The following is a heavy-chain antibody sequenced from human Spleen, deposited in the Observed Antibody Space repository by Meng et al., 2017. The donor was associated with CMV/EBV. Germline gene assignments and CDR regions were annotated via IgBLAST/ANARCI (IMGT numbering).Heavy chain of an antibody. Sequence: ASVKVSCKASGYTFTGYYMHWVRQAPGQGLEWMGWMNPNSGNTGYAQKFQGRVTITRNTSISTAYMELSSLRSEDTAVYYCAISPRRPSGYGTYWGQGTLVTVSS. CDR2: MNPNSGNT. V-gene: IGHV1-8*03. CDR3: AISPRRPSGYGTY. J-gene: IGHJ4*02. D-gene: IGHD5-12*01. CDR1: GYTFTGYY.